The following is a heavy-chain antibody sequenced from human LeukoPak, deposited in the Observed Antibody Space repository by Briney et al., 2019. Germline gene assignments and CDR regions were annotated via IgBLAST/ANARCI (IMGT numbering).Heavy chain of an antibody. J-gene: IGHJ4*02. CDR3: ARGTLNIPGEHGAFDY. V-gene: IGHV3-33*08. CDR1: GFTFSSYG. CDR2: IRYDGSNK. D-gene: IGHD1-14*01. Sequence: GRSLRLSCTASGFTFSSYGMHWVRQAPGKGLEWVAFIRYDGSNKYYADSVKGRFTISRDNSKNTLYLQMNSLRAEDTAVYYCARGTLNIPGEHGAFDYWGQGTLVTVSS.